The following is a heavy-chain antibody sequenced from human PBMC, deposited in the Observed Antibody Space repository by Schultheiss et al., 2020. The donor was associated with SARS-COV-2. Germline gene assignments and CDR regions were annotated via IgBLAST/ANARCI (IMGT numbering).Heavy chain of an antibody. CDR2: INPSGGST. CDR3: ARGGCSSTSCYYFDY. J-gene: IGHJ4*02. Sequence: ASVKVSCKASGYTFTSYYMHWVRQAPGQGLEWMGIINPSGGSTSYAQKFQGRVTMTRDTSTSTVYMELSRLRSDDTAVYYCARGGCSSTSCYYFDYWGQGTLVTVSS. V-gene: IGHV1-46*01. CDR1: GYTFTSYY. D-gene: IGHD2-2*01.